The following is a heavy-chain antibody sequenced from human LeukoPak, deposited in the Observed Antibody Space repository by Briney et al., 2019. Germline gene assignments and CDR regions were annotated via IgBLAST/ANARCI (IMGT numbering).Heavy chain of an antibody. Sequence: PSETLSLTCTVSGGSISSGSYYWGWIRQPPGKGLEWIGSIYYSGSTYYNPSLKSRVTISVDTSKNQFSLKLSSVTAADTAVYYCARLGYSSGWYPPYYYYYMDVWGKGTTVTVSS. CDR2: IYYSGST. J-gene: IGHJ6*03. CDR1: GGSISSGSYY. D-gene: IGHD6-19*01. V-gene: IGHV4-39*01. CDR3: ARLGYSSGWYPPYYYYYMDV.